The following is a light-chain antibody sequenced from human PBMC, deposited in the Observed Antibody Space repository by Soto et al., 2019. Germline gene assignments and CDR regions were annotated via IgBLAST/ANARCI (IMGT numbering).Light chain of an antibody. CDR3: QQTYSTLNS. J-gene: IGKJ2*03. V-gene: IGKV3-20*01. CDR2: GAS. CDR1: QSVRSSY. Sequence: EIVLTQSPGTLSLSPGERATLSCRASQSVRSSYLAWYQQNAGQAPRLLIYGASSRATGIPDRFSGSGSGTDFTLTISRLEPEDFATYYCQQTYSTLNSFGQGTKLEIK.